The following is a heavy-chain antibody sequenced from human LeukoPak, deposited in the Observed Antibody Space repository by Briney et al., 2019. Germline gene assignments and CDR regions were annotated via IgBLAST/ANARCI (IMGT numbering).Heavy chain of an antibody. V-gene: IGHV4-34*01. CDR3: VSWSPPIDY. Sequence: SETLSLTCAVYGGSFSGYYWSWIRQPPGKGLEWIGEINHSGSTNYNPSLKSRVTISVDTSKNQFSLKLSSVTAADTAVYYCVSWSPPIDYWGQGTLVTVSS. CDR2: INHSGST. D-gene: IGHD2-8*02. CDR1: GGSFSGYY. J-gene: IGHJ4*02.